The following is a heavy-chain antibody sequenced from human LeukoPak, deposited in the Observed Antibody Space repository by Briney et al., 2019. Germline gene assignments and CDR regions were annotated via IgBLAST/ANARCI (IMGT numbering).Heavy chain of an antibody. V-gene: IGHV4-34*01. CDR2: INHSGST. CDR1: GGSFSGYY. CDR3: ARIGSVAGLYYFDY. J-gene: IGHJ4*02. Sequence: SETLSLTCAVYGGSFSGYYWSWIRQPPGKGLEWIGEINHSGSTNYNPSLKSRVTISVDTSKNQFSLKLSSVTAADTAVYYCARIGSVAGLYYFDYWGQGTLVTVSS. D-gene: IGHD6-19*01.